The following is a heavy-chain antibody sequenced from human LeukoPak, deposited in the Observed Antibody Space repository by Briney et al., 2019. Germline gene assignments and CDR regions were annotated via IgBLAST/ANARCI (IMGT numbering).Heavy chain of an antibody. CDR2: IGDST. CDR3: AKATRPADSSSNYVDFDC. CDR1: GFTFSSYA. Sequence: GGSLRLSCAASGFTFSSYAMTWVRQALGKGLEWVSAIGDSTYSADSVKGRFTISRDNSKNTLYLQMNSLRGEDTAVYYCAKATRPADSSSNYVDFDCWGQGTRVTVSS. J-gene: IGHJ4*02. D-gene: IGHD6-13*01. V-gene: IGHV3-23*01.